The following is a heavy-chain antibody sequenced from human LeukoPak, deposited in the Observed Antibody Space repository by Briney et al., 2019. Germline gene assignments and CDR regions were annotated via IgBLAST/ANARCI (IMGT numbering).Heavy chain of an antibody. CDR1: GGSISSGGYS. V-gene: IGHV4-34*01. Sequence: SETLSLTCAVSGGSISSGGYSWSWIRQPPGKGLEWIGEINHSGSTNYNPSLKSRVTISVDTSKNQFSLKLSSVTAADTAVYYCARFMDVWGQGTTVTVSS. CDR3: ARFMDV. CDR2: INHSGST. J-gene: IGHJ6*02.